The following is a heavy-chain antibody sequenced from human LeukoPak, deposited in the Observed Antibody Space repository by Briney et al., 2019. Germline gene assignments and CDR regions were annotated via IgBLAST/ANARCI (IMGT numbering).Heavy chain of an antibody. J-gene: IGHJ4*02. CDR2: IKQDGSEK. CDR1: GFTFSGYW. CDR3: GRGFSIVPAGIPDY. V-gene: IGHV3-7*01. Sequence: GGSLRLSCAASGFTFSGYWMSWVRQAPGKGLEWVANIKQDGSEKYYVDSVKGRFTISRDNAKNSLYLLMNSLRAEDTAVYYCGRGFSIVPAGIPDYWGLGTLVTVSS. D-gene: IGHD2-2*02.